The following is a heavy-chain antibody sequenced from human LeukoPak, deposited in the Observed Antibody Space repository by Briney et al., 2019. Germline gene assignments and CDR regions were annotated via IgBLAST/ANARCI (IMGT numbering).Heavy chain of an antibody. CDR3: ARDFGDKNDWYHDY. CDR2: IKQDGSKE. CDR1: GFTFSSYW. D-gene: IGHD3-10*01. V-gene: IGHV3-7*01. J-gene: IGHJ4*02. Sequence: PGGSLRLSCAASGFTFSSYWMSWVRQAPGKGLEWVADIKQDGSKEYYVDPVRGRFTISRDNAKNSLYLQMNSLRAEDTAVYYCARDFGDKNDWYHDYWGQGTLVTVSS.